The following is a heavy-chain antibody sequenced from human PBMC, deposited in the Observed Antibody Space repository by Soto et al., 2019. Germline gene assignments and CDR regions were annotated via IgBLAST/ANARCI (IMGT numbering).Heavy chain of an antibody. V-gene: IGHV4-39*01. CDR3: VRLIGNSWLDS. Sequence: SETLSLTWTVSGGSISSSRYYWGWIRQPPGKGLEWIGSIFYSGSTYYNPSLKSRVTISVDTSKNQFSLQLNSVTPDDTAVYYCVRLIGNSWLDSWGQGTLVTVSS. CDR2: IFYSGST. J-gene: IGHJ5*01. CDR1: GGSISSSRYY. D-gene: IGHD1-26*01.